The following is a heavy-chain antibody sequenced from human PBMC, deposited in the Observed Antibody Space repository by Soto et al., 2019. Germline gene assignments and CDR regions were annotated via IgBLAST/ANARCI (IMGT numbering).Heavy chain of an antibody. CDR1: GYTFTSYA. CDR2: INAGNGNT. Sequence: GASVKVSCKASGYTFTSYAMHWVHQAPGQRLEWMGWINAGNGNTKYPQKFQGRVTITRDTSASTAYMELSSLRSEDTAVYYCASPRHCSSTSCYRLDYWGQGTLVTVSS. J-gene: IGHJ4*02. CDR3: ASPRHCSSTSCYRLDY. D-gene: IGHD2-2*02. V-gene: IGHV1-3*01.